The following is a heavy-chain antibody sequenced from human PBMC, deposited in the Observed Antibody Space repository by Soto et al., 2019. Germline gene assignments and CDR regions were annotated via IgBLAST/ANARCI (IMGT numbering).Heavy chain of an antibody. CDR3: AREARSSPYYYGMDV. D-gene: IGHD6-6*01. J-gene: IGHJ6*02. CDR1: GFTFSSYA. Sequence: LRLSCAASGFTFSSYAMHWVRQAPGKGLEWVAVISYDGSNKYYADSVKGRFTISRDNSKNTLYLQMNSLRAEDTAVYYCAREARSSPYYYGMDVWGQGTTVTVSS. V-gene: IGHV3-30-3*01. CDR2: ISYDGSNK.